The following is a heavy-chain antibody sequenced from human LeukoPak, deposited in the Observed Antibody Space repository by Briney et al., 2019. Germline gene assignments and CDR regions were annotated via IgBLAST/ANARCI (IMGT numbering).Heavy chain of an antibody. V-gene: IGHV3-11*05. CDR2: ISSSSSYT. Sequence: KSGGSLRLSCAASGFTFSDYYMIWIRQAPGKGLEWVSYISSSSSYTRYADPVKGRFTISRDNAKKSVYLQMNSLRAEDTAVYYCARDNGNKYYFDYWGQGTLVTVSS. CDR1: GFTFSDYY. D-gene: IGHD2-8*01. J-gene: IGHJ4*02. CDR3: ARDNGNKYYFDY.